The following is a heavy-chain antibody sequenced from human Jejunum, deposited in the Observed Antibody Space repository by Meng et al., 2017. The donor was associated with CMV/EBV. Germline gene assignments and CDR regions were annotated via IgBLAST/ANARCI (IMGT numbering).Heavy chain of an antibody. D-gene: IGHD3-22*01. V-gene: IGHV3-33*01. J-gene: IGHJ4*02. CDR2: LWYDGSRK. CDR3: ARDNDGSSHYSQFDY. CDR1: GFPSSSNG. Sequence: SGFPSSSNGIHWVRQFPGKGLEWVAVLWYDGSRKYFADSVQGRFSISRDDSKNTVYLQMNSLRAEDTAVYYCARDNDGSSHYSQFDYWGQGTLVTVSS.